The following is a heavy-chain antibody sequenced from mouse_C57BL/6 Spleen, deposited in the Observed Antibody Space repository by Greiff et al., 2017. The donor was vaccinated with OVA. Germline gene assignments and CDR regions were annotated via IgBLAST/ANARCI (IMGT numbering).Heavy chain of an antibody. CDR1: GYTFTSYW. Sequence: VQLQQPGAELVRPGSSVKLSCKASGYTFTSYWMHWVKQRPIQGLEWIGNIDPSDSETHYNQKFKDKATLTVDKSSSTAYMQLSSLTSEDSAVYYCAARDSSGYAYWGQGTLVTVSA. V-gene: IGHV1-52*01. CDR2: IDPSDSET. D-gene: IGHD3-2*02. J-gene: IGHJ3*01. CDR3: AARDSSGYAY.